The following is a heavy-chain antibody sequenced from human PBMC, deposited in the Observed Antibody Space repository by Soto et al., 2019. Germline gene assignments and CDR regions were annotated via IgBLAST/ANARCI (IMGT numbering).Heavy chain of an antibody. CDR1: AYTFTSYG. CDR3: ARVSVGYGGFDY. J-gene: IGHJ4*02. D-gene: IGHD5-18*01. Sequence: SVKVSCEASAYTFTSYGVSWVRQAPGQGLEWMGWISAYNGNTNYAQKLQGRVTMTTDTSTSTAYMELRSMRSDDTAVYYCARVSVGYGGFDYWGQGTLVTVSS. CDR2: ISAYNGNT. V-gene: IGHV1-18*04.